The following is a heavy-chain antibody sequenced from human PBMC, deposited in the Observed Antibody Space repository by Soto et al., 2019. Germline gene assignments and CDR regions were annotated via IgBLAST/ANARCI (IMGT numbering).Heavy chain of an antibody. Sequence: SGPTLVNPTPTLTLTCTFSGFSLSTSGVGVGWIRQPPGKALEWLALIYWNDDKRYSPSLKSRLTITKDTSKNQVVLTMTNMDPVDTATFYFAHSPPLRYFDWLWDYWGQGTLVTVSS. D-gene: IGHD3-9*01. J-gene: IGHJ4*02. CDR1: GFSLSTSGVG. CDR3: AHSPPLRYFDWLWDY. CDR2: IYWNDDK. V-gene: IGHV2-5*01.